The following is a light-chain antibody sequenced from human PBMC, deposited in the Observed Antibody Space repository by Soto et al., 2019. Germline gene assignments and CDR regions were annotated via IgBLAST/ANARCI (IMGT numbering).Light chain of an antibody. CDR1: QSVSSNY. Sequence: DIVLTQSPGTLSLSPGERAPLSCRASQSVSSNYLAWYQQKPGQAPRLLIYGASSRATGIPDRFRGSGSGTDFTLTISRLEPEDFAVYYCQQYGSSPLTFGGGTKVEIK. V-gene: IGKV3-20*01. CDR3: QQYGSSPLT. CDR2: GAS. J-gene: IGKJ4*01.